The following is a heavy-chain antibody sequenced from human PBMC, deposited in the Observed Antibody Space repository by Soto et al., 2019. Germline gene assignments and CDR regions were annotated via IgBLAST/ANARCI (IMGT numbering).Heavy chain of an antibody. CDR1: GYTFTSYD. V-gene: IGHV1-8*01. Sequence: GASVKVSRKASGYTFTSYDINRVRQAPGQGPEWMGWMNPNSGNTGYAQKFQGRVTMTRNTSISTAYMELSSLRSEDTAVYYCARAGHSSSWYFPYYYYGMDVWGQGTTVTV. CDR3: ARAGHSSSWYFPYYYYGMDV. CDR2: MNPNSGNT. D-gene: IGHD6-13*01. J-gene: IGHJ6*02.